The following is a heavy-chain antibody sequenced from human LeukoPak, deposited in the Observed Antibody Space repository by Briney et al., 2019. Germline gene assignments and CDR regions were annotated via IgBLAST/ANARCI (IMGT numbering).Heavy chain of an antibody. CDR3: ARDSVSSSWNRYYYYYYMDV. Sequence: GGSLRLSCAASGFTFDDYGMSWVRQAPGKGLEWVSGINWNGGSTGYADSVKGRFTISRDNAKNSLHLQMNSLRAEDTALYYCARDSVSSSWNRYYYYYYMDVWGKGTTVTVSS. D-gene: IGHD6-13*01. J-gene: IGHJ6*03. CDR1: GFTFDDYG. V-gene: IGHV3-20*04. CDR2: INWNGGST.